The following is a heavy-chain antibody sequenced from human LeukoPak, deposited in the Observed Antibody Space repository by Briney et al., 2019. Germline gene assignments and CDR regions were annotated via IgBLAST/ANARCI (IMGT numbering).Heavy chain of an antibody. Sequence: GASVKVSCKASGYTFTGYYMHWVRQAPGQGLEWMGWINPDSGGTNYGKNFQGRVTMTRDTSTSIVYMEVNRLRSDDTAVYYCARVKERTKATIPDYFQDWGQGTLVTVSS. CDR3: ARVKERTKATIPDYFQD. V-gene: IGHV1-2*02. CDR2: INPDSGGT. CDR1: GYTFTGYY. D-gene: IGHD5-12*01. J-gene: IGHJ1*01.